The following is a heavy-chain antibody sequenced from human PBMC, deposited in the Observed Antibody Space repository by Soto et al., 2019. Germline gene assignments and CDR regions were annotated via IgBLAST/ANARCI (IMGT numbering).Heavy chain of an antibody. CDR2: IYTSGST. Sequence: PSETLCVTCIFSVGSISIYYWIWIRQPAGKGLEWIGRIYTSGSTNYNPSLKSRVTMSVDTSKNQFSLKLRSVTAADTAVYYCARHRSATRYSDRLPFDYWGQGTMVTVSS. CDR3: ARHRSATRYSDRLPFDY. J-gene: IGHJ4*02. D-gene: IGHD3-9*01. V-gene: IGHV4-4*07. CDR1: VGSISIYY.